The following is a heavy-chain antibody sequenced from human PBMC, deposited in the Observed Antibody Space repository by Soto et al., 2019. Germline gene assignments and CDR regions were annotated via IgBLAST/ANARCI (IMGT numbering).Heavy chain of an antibody. D-gene: IGHD3-9*01. V-gene: IGHV3-23*01. CDR2: ISGSGGST. CDR1: GFTFSSYA. J-gene: IGHJ4*02. CDR3: AKDPMSYYDILTGYYDY. Sequence: GGSLRLSCAASGFTFSSYAMSWVRQAPGKGLEWVSAISGSGGSTYYADSVKGRFTISRDNSKNTLYLQMNSLRAEDMAVYYCAKDPMSYYDILTGYYDYWGQGTLVTVSS.